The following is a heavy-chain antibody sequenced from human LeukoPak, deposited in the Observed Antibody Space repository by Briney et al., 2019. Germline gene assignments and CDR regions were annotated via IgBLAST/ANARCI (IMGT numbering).Heavy chain of an antibody. D-gene: IGHD6-6*01. J-gene: IGHJ6*03. Sequence: GGSLRLSCAASGFTISSYWMSWVRQAPGKGLEWVSAISGSGGSTYYADSVKGRFTISRDNSKNTLYLQMNSLRAEDTAVYYCAKDRASRPSYYYYYYMDVWGKGTTVTVSS. V-gene: IGHV3-23*01. CDR2: ISGSGGST. CDR3: AKDRASRPSYYYYYYMDV. CDR1: GFTISSYW.